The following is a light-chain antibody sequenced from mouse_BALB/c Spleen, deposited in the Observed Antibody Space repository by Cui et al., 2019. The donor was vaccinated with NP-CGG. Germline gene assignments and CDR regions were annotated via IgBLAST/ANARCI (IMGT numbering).Light chain of an antibody. CDR1: KWAFTTSNE. J-gene: IGLJ1*01. Sequence: QAVLTQESALTTSPGETGKLTGRLSKWAFTTSNEANGGQEKPDHLFTGLIRGTNNRAPGVPGRFSGSLNGEKACLTITGAKTDDEAIYFCALWYSNHWVFGGGTKLTVL. V-gene: IGLV1*01. CDR3: ALWYSNHWV. CDR2: GTN.